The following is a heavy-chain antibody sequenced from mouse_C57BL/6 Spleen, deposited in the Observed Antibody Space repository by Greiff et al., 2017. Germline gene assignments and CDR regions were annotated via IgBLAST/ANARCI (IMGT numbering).Heavy chain of an antibody. CDR1: GFTFSSYA. CDR2: ISRGGDYI. V-gene: IGHV5-9-1*02. Sequence: EVQLVESGEGLVKPGGSLKLSCAASGFTFSSYAMSWVRQTPERRLEWVAYISRGGDYIYYADTVKGRFTISRDNARNTLYLQMSSLKSEDTAMYYCTRDSNYYAMDYWGQGTSVTVAS. J-gene: IGHJ4*01. CDR3: TRDSNYYAMDY. D-gene: IGHD2-5*01.